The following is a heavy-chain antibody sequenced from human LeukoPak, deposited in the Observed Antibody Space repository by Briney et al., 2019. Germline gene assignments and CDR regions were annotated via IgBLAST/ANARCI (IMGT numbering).Heavy chain of an antibody. CDR3: AREGLYNYGYVYGY. CDR1: GFTFSSNY. Sequence: PGGSLRLSCAASGFTFSSNYMSWVRQAPGKGLEWVSSISSSSSYIYYADSLKGRFTISRDNAKKSLYLQMNRLRAEDTAVYFCAREGLYNYGYVYGYWGQGTLVTVSS. D-gene: IGHD5-18*01. V-gene: IGHV3-21*01. J-gene: IGHJ4*02. CDR2: ISSSSSYI.